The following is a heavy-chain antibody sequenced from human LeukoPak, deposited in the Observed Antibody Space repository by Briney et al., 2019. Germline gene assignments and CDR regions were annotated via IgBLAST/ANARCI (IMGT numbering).Heavy chain of an antibody. D-gene: IGHD3-3*02. CDR2: INPDGGNT. CDR1: GYTFTNSY. Sequence: ASVKVSCKASGYTFTNSYIHWVRQAPGQVLEWMGLINPDGGNTNYAQNFQGRVTLTRDMSTSTVYMELSSLRSEDTAVYYCARDISMDVWGKGTTVTVSS. CDR3: ARDISMDV. V-gene: IGHV1-46*01. J-gene: IGHJ6*03.